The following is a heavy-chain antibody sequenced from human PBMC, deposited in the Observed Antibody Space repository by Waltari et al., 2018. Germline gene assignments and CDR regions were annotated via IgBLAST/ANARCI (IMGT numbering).Heavy chain of an antibody. Sequence: EIQLVQSGGGSVQPGKSLTLSCAASGFTFDAYAMPWVRQVPGRGMEWVSSISWNSGRIKYADSVKGRFTISRDNAKTSVYMQMNSLKIEDTAVYYCAKELRSLERGFDLWGQGTPVIVSS. CDR1: GFTFDAYA. D-gene: IGHD3-3*01. CDR3: AKELRSLERGFDL. CDR2: ISWNSGRI. J-gene: IGHJ4*02. V-gene: IGHV3-9*01.